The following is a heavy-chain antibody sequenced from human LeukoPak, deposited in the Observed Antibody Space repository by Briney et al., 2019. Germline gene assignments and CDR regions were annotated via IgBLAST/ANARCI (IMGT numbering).Heavy chain of an antibody. CDR3: AREMLGYANYYYMDV. V-gene: IGHV1-18*01. Sequence: ASVKVSCKASGYTFTSYGISWVRQAPGQGLEWMGWISAYNGNTNYAQKLQGRVTMTTDTSTSTAYMELRSLRSDDTAVYYCAREMLGYANYYYMDVWGKGTTVIVSS. J-gene: IGHJ6*03. CDR1: GYTFTSYG. D-gene: IGHD2-8*01. CDR2: ISAYNGNT.